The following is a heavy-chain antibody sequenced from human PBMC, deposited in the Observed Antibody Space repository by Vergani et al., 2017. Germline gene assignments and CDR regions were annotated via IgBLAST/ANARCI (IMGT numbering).Heavy chain of an antibody. Sequence: QVQLQESGPGLVKPSETLSLTCTVSGGSISSYYWSWNRQPPGKGLEWIVYIYYSGSTNYNHSLKSRVTISVDTSKNQFSLKLSSVTAADTAVYYCARVGGWPFFDYWGQGTLVTVSS. CDR1: GGSISSYY. V-gene: IGHV4-59*01. D-gene: IGHD3-16*01. CDR3: ARVGGWPFFDY. J-gene: IGHJ4*02. CDR2: IYYSGST.